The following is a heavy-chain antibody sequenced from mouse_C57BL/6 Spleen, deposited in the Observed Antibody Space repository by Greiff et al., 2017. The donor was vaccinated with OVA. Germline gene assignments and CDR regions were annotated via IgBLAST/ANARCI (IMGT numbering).Heavy chain of an antibody. CDR1: GYAFSSSW. D-gene: IGHD2-4*01. V-gene: IGHV1-82*01. CDR2: IYPGDGDT. Sequence: QVQLKESGPELVKPGASVKISCKASGYAFSSSWMNWVKQRPGKGLEWIGRIYPGDGDTNYNGKFKGKATLTADKSSSTAYMQLSSLTSEDSAVYFCARESYDYDSYAMDYWGQGTSVTVSS. J-gene: IGHJ4*01. CDR3: ARESYDYDSYAMDY.